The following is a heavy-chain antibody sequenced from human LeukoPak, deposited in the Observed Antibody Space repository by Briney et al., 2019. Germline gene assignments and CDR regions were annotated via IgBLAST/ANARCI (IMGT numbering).Heavy chain of an antibody. J-gene: IGHJ3*02. CDR2: IY. CDR1: EYSYTSYW. D-gene: IGHD3-16*01. V-gene: IGHV5-51*01. CDR3: ATYFAGAETFDI. Sequence: GESLKISCKGSEYSYTSYWIGWVRQMPGKGLEWMGIIYSPSFQGQVTISADKSISTAYLQWSSLKASDTAMYYCATYFAGAETFDIWGQGTMVTVSS.